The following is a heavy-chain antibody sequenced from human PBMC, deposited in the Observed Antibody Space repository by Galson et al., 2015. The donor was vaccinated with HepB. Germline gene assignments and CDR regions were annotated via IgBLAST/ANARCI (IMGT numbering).Heavy chain of an antibody. D-gene: IGHD6-13*01. CDR2: IVVGSGNT. J-gene: IGHJ4*02. V-gene: IGHV1-58*02. Sequence: SVKVSCKASGFTFTSSAMQWVRQARGQRLEWIGWIVVGSGNTNYAQKFQERVTITRDMSTSTAYMELSSLGSEDTAVYYCAASDHSSSWYGGIDYWGQGTLVTVSS. CDR3: AASDHSSSWYGGIDY. CDR1: GFTFTSSA.